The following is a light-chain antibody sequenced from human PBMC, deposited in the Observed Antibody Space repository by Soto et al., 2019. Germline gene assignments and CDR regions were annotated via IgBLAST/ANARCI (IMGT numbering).Light chain of an antibody. V-gene: IGKV3-20*01. CDR3: QQYGSSPRT. CDR2: GAF. Sequence: EIVLTQSPGTLSLSPGERATLSCRASQSVSTNYLAWYQQKPGQAPWLLIYGAFNRAGGVPDRFSGSVSGTDFTLPISRLEPEDFAVYSCQQYGSSPRTFGQGTKV. CDR1: QSVSTNY. J-gene: IGKJ1*01.